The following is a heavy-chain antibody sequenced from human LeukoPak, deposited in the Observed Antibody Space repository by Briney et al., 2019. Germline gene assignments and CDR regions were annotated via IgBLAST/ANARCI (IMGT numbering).Heavy chain of an antibody. CDR1: GYTFTSYD. Sequence: ASVKVSCKASGYTFTSYDINWVRQATGQGLEWMGWVNPNSGNTGYAQKFQGRVTMTRNTSISTAYMELSSLRSEDTAVYYCARRYRGVGATNYWGQGTLVTVSS. CDR2: VNPNSGNT. CDR3: ARRYRGVGATNY. J-gene: IGHJ4*02. D-gene: IGHD1-26*01. V-gene: IGHV1-8*01.